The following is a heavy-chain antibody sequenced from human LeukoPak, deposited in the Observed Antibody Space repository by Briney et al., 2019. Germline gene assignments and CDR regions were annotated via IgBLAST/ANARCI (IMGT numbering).Heavy chain of an antibody. V-gene: IGHV4-61*02. Sequence: PSETLSLTCTVSGGSISSGSYYWSWIRQPAGKGLEWIGRIYTSGSTNYNPSLKSRVTISVDTSKNQFSLKLSSVTAADTAVYYCAREGDGHNPPFDYWGQGTLVTVSS. CDR1: GGSISSGSYY. J-gene: IGHJ4*02. CDR3: AREGDGHNPPFDY. CDR2: IYTSGST. D-gene: IGHD1-14*01.